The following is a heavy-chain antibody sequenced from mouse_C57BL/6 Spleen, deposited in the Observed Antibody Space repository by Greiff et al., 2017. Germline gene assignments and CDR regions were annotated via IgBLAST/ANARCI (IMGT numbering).Heavy chain of an antibody. CDR1: GYTFTSYG. Sequence: VQLQQSGAELARPGASVKLSCKASGYTFTSYGISWVKQRTGQGLEGIGEIYPRSGSTSYNEKFKGNATLTAYKSSSTAYMELRSLTSEDSAVYFCARSIYYGNWDYAMDYWGQGTSVTVSS. J-gene: IGHJ4*01. D-gene: IGHD2-1*01. CDR3: ARSIYYGNWDYAMDY. V-gene: IGHV1-81*01. CDR2: IYPRSGST.